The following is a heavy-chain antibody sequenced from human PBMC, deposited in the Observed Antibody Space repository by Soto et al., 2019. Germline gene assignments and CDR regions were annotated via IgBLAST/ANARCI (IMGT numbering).Heavy chain of an antibody. CDR3: ARDSDSSGYYVI. CDR1: GGSISSYY. CDR2: IYYSGST. V-gene: IGHV4-59*01. D-gene: IGHD3-22*01. J-gene: IGHJ4*02. Sequence: ETLSLTCTVSGGSISSYYWSWIRQPPGKGLEWIGYIYYSGSTNYNPSLKSRVTISVDTSKNQFSLKLSSVTAADTAVYYCARDSDSSGYYVIWGQGTLVTVSS.